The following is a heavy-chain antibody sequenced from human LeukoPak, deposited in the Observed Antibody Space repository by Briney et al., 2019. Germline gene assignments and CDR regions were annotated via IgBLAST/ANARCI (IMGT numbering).Heavy chain of an antibody. Sequence: GGSLRLSCAAPGFTFSSYWMHWVRPVPGKGLVWVSRINSDGSSTSYADSVKGRFTISRDNAKNTLYVQMNSLRAEDTAVYYCSTGSGHAFDIWGRGTMVTVSS. CDR3: STGSGHAFDI. V-gene: IGHV3-74*01. CDR2: INSDGSST. D-gene: IGHD3-10*01. J-gene: IGHJ3*02. CDR1: GFTFSSYW.